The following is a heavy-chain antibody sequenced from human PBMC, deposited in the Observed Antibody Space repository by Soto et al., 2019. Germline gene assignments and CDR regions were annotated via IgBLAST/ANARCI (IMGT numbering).Heavy chain of an antibody. J-gene: IGHJ4*02. Sequence: QVQLVQSGAEVKKPGSSVKVSCKASGGTFSSYAISWVRQAPGQGLEWMGGIIPIFGTANYAQKFQGRVTITADESNRKGFIGLGRLRTEDPAGVFCAGDLVGGTRDYRGQGTLVTVSS. CDR2: IIPIFGTA. D-gene: IGHD1-1*01. V-gene: IGHV1-69*01. CDR3: AGDLVGGTRDY. CDR1: GGTFSSYA.